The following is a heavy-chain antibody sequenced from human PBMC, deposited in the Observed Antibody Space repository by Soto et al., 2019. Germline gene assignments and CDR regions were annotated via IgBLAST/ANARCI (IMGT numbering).Heavy chain of an antibody. CDR2: INPTSGAT. D-gene: IGHD4-17*01. J-gene: IGHJ4*02. CDR1: GYTFAAFF. CDR3: ARTPDYGDYWGYVFDY. V-gene: IGHV1-2*02. Sequence: QVRLVQSGAEVKKPGASVKVSCKTSGYTFAAFFIHWIRQAPGQGLEWMGWINPTSGATVSAQKFQDRVTMTRDTSISSAYMELRGLKSDDTVVCYGARTPDYGDYWGYVFDYWGQGTPVIVSS.